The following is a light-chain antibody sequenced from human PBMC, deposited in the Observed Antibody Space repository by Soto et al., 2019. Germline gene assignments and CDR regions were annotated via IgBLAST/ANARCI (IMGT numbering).Light chain of an antibody. CDR3: QQYSSFPWT. CDR2: QAS. Sequence: DIQMTQSPSTLSASVGDRVTITCRASQSISSWLAWCQQKPGKAPKLLIYQASVLESGVPPRFSGSGSGTEFTLTISSLQPDDLATYYCQQYSSFPWTFGQGTKVEIK. J-gene: IGKJ1*01. CDR1: QSISSW. V-gene: IGKV1-5*03.